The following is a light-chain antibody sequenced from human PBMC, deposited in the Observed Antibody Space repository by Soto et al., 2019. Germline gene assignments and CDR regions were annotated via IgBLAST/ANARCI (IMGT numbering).Light chain of an antibody. CDR3: QRYGSSPLT. V-gene: IGKV3-20*01. J-gene: IGKJ4*01. Sequence: EIVLTHSPATLSLSPGERATLSCRASQSVSSSLAWYQQKPGQAPRLLIYGASTRASGIPDRFSGSGSGTDFTLTISRLEPEDLAVYYCQRYGSSPLTFGGGTKVDIK. CDR2: GAS. CDR1: QSVSSS.